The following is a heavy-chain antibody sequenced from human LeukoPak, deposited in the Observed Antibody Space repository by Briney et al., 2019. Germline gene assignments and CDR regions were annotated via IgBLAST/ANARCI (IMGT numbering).Heavy chain of an antibody. Sequence: ASVKVSCKASGYTFTGYYMHWVRQAPGQGLEWMGWINPNSGGTNYAQKFQGRVTMTGDTSISTAYMELSRLRSDDAAVYYCARDSSGWFLVYWGQGTLVTVSS. J-gene: IGHJ4*02. V-gene: IGHV1-2*02. D-gene: IGHD6-19*01. CDR2: INPNSGGT. CDR3: ARDSSGWFLVY. CDR1: GYTFTGYY.